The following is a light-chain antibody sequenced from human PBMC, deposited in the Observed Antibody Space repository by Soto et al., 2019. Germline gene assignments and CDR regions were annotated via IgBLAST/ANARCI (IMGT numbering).Light chain of an antibody. J-gene: IGKJ2*01. CDR2: AAS. V-gene: IGKV1-39*01. Sequence: QPPPSWFQSLGARSPSLSRPGQGISGILNWYQQKPGKAPNLLIYAASTLQSGVSSRFSGSGSGTDFTLTISSLQPEDFAAYFCQQSYSTPYTFGQGTKLEIK. CDR3: QQSYSTPYT. CDR1: QGISGI.